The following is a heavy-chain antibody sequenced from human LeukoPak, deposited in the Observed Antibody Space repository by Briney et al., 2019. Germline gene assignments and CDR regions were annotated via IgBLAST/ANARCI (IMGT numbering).Heavy chain of an antibody. D-gene: IGHD2-8*02. CDR2: TYYRSRWYS. CDR1: GDSVSSNTTA. Sequence: SQTLSLTCAIFGDSVSSNTTAWSWIRQSPERGLEWLARTYYRSRWYSHYADSVKSRITINPDTSKNQLSLQLNSVTPEDTAVYYCAKDRKETGGWIHFDSWGQGTLVTVSS. V-gene: IGHV6-1*01. J-gene: IGHJ4*02. CDR3: AKDRKETGGWIHFDS.